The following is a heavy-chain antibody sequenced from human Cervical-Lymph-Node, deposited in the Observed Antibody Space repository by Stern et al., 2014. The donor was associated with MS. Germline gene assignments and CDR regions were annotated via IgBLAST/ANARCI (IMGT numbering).Heavy chain of an antibody. J-gene: IGHJ4*02. CDR1: GFTFSNYG. CDR3: AKGDSSSPLEY. V-gene: IGHV3-33*06. D-gene: IGHD6-6*01. CDR2: IWYDGSNK. Sequence: VQLVESGGGVVQPGRSLRISCAASGFTFSNYGIHWVRQTPGKGLEWVAVIWYDGSNKYYADSVKGRFTISRDNSENTVYLQMNSLRPEDTAVYYCAKGDSSSPLEYWGQGTLVTVSS.